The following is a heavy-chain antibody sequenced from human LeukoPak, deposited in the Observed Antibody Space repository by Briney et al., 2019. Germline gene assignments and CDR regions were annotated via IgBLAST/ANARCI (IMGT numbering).Heavy chain of an antibody. Sequence: GGSLRLSCAASGFTFSSYEMNWVRQAPGKGLEWVSYMNRSGSTIYYADSAKGRFTISRDNAKNSLYLQMNSLRAEDTAVYYCARGRKDMMAAGLFDYWGQGTLVTVSS. J-gene: IGHJ4*02. CDR1: GFTFSSYE. CDR2: MNRSGSTI. CDR3: ARGRKDMMAAGLFDY. V-gene: IGHV3-48*03. D-gene: IGHD6-13*01.